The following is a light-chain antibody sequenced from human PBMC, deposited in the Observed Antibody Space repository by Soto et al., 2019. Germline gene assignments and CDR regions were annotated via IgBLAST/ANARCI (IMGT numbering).Light chain of an antibody. Sequence: DIVMTQSPDSLAVSLGERATINCKSSQSVLYSSNNMNYLAWYQQKPGQPPKLLFYWALTRESGVPDRFSGSGSGTDFPLTISSLQAEDGAVYYCQEYYSIPYTFGQGTRVEIK. V-gene: IGKV4-1*01. CDR2: WAL. CDR3: QEYYSIPYT. J-gene: IGKJ2*01. CDR1: QSVLYSSNNMNY.